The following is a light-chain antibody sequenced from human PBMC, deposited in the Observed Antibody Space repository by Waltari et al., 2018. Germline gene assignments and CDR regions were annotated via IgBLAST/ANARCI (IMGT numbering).Light chain of an antibody. CDR2: RSN. CDR3: SAWDGSLSAWV. V-gene: IGLV10-54*01. Sequence: QAGLTQPPSVSKDLRQTATPPCPGNNDNVGGQAAASLQQRQGHPPKLLSYRSNGRPSGISERFSASRSGNIASLAITGLQPEDEADYYCSAWDGSLSAWVFGGGTKLTV. J-gene: IGLJ3*02. CDR1: NDNVGGQA.